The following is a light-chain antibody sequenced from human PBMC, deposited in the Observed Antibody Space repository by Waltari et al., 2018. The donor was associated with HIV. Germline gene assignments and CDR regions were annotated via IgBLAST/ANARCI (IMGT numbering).Light chain of an antibody. CDR1: RSDIGSNY. V-gene: IGLV1-47*01. CDR2: RNN. Sequence: QSVLTQPPSASGTPGQRVTISCSGARSDIGSNYVYWYQQPPGTAPKLLIYRNNQRPSGVPDRFSASKSGTSASLAISGLRSEDEADYYCAAWDVSLRGAYVFGTGTKVAVL. CDR3: AAWDVSLRGAYV. J-gene: IGLJ1*01.